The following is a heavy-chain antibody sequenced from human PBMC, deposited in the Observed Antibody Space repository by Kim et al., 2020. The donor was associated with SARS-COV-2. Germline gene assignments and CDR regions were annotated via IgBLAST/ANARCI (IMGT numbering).Heavy chain of an antibody. CDR3: ARDLRAVAGTWVGYFDP. D-gene: IGHD6-19*01. J-gene: IGHJ5*02. CDR1: GGTMSSYY. CDR2: MYDGGTT. Sequence: SETLSLTCSVSGGTMSSYYWTWIRQTPGKGLEWIGNMYDGGTTNYNPSLKSRVTISIYTSKNQFSLKLTSVTAADTAIYYFARDLRAVAGTWVGYFDPRG. V-gene: IGHV4-59*01.